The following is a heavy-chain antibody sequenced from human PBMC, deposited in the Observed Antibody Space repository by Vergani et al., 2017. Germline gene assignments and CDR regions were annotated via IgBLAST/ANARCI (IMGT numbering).Heavy chain of an antibody. Sequence: QVQVVQSGAEVKKSGASVKVSCKTSGYTFSNYYMPWVRQAPGQGLEWMGIINPSGGHTNYAQKFQGRVTMTRDTSTSTVYMELSSLRSEETAIYYCARGDYGILTGYRYWVQGTLVTVSA. CDR1: GYTFSNYY. D-gene: IGHD3-9*01. CDR2: INPSGGHT. J-gene: IGHJ4*02. CDR3: ARGDYGILTGYRY. V-gene: IGHV1-46*03.